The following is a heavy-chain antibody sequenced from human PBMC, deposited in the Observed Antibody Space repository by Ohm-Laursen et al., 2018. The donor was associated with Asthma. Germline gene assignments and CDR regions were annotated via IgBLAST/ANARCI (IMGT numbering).Heavy chain of an antibody. CDR1: GFTFSSYG. CDR3: AKVVLMDV. V-gene: IGHV3-30*18. CDR2: ITFDGSWT. J-gene: IGHJ6*02. D-gene: IGHD3-16*02. Sequence: SLRLSCSASGFTFSSYGMHWVRQAPGKGLEWVTIITFDGSWTSYAESVKGRFTISRDNSKNTLYLQMNSLRAEDTAVYYCAKVVLMDVWGQGTTVTVSS.